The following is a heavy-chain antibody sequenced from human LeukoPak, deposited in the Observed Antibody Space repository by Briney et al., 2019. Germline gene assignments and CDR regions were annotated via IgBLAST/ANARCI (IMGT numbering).Heavy chain of an antibody. V-gene: IGHV3-30-3*01. CDR2: ISYDGSNK. Sequence: GRSLRLSCAASGFTFSSYAMHWARQAPGKGLEWVAVISYDGSNKYYADSVKGRFTISRDNSKNTLYLQMNSLRAEDTAVYYCARDLGGSGSYYYYYYGMDVWGQGTTVTVSS. D-gene: IGHD3-10*01. CDR3: ARDLGGSGSYYYYYYGMDV. J-gene: IGHJ6*02. CDR1: GFTFSSYA.